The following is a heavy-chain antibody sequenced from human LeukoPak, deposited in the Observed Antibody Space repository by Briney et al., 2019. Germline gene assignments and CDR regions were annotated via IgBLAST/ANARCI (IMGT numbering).Heavy chain of an antibody. J-gene: IGHJ4*02. CDR1: GFTFSDYY. D-gene: IGHD3-10*01. CDR2: ISSSCTTI. CDR3: ASLRGVNR. Sequence: GGSLRLSCAASGFTFSDYYMSWIRQPPGEGLEWVSYISSSCTTIYYADSVRGRFTVSRDNAKNSLYLQMDSLSAEDKAVYYCASLRGVNRWGQGTLVTVSS. V-gene: IGHV3-11*01.